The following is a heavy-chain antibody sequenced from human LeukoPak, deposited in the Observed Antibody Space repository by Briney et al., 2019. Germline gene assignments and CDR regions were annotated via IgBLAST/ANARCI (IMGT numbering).Heavy chain of an antibody. CDR3: ARRGDSSGSYYGGYSYYFDY. D-gene: IGHD3-22*01. CDR1: GFTFSDYY. CDR2: ISSSGSTI. Sequence: GGSLRLSCAASGFTFSDYYMSWIRQAPGKGLEWVSYISSSGSTIYYADSVKGRFTISRDNAKNSLYLQMNSLRAEDTAVYYCARRGDSSGSYYGGYSYYFDYRGQGTLVTVSS. V-gene: IGHV3-11*04. J-gene: IGHJ4*02.